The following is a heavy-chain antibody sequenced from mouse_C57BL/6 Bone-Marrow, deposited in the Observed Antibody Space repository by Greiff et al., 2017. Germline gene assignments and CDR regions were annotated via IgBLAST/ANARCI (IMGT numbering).Heavy chain of an antibody. V-gene: IGHV14-4*01. CDR3: TTCGYWYFDV. Sequence: VQLQQFGAELVRPGASVKLSCTASGFNIKDDYMHWVKQRPEQGLEWIGWIDPGNGDTEYASKFQGKATITADTSSKTADLQLSSLTSEDTAVYYCTTCGYWYFDVWGTGTTVTVSS. D-gene: IGHD1-1*02. CDR2: IDPGNGDT. J-gene: IGHJ1*03. CDR1: GFNIKDDY.